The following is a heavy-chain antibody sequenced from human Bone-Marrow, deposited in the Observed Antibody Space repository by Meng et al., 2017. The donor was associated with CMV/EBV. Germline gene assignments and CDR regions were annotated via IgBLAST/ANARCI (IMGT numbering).Heavy chain of an antibody. Sequence: ETLSLTCAASGFTFSSYSMNWVRQAPGKGLEWVSSISSSSSYIYYADSVKGRFTISRDNAKNSLYLQMNSLRAEDTAVYYCARSTHCSSTSCNSWYFDLWGRGTLVTVSS. CDR3: ARSTHCSSTSCNSWYFDL. D-gene: IGHD2-2*01. CDR2: ISSSSSYI. V-gene: IGHV3-21*01. CDR1: GFTFSSYS. J-gene: IGHJ2*01.